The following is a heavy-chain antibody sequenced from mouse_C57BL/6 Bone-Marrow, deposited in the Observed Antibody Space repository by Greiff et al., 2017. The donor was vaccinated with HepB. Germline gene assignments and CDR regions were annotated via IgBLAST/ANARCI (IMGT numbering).Heavy chain of an antibody. CDR2: ISYSGST. CDR1: GYSITSGYD. J-gene: IGHJ3*01. Sequence: EVQLVESGPGMVKPSQSLSLTCTVTGYSITSGYDWHWIRHFPGNKLEWMGYISYSGSTNYNPSLKSRISITHDTSKNHFFLKLNSVTTEDTATYYCARTGDYDYGFAYWGQGTLVTVSA. V-gene: IGHV3-1*01. CDR3: ARTGDYDYGFAY. D-gene: IGHD2-4*01.